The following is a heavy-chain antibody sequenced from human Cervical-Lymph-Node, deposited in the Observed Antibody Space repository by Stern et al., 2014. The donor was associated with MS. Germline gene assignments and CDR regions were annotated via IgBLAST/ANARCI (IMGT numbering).Heavy chain of an antibody. D-gene: IGHD1-1*01. V-gene: IGHV1-69*01. Sequence: VQLVQSGAEVKKPGSSGKVSCTASGDTFINFGISWVRQAPGQGLEWMGGFIPLFGTTEYVEKFQGRLTINADESATTVYMELSSLRSEDTAVYYCARDNDDNGMDVWGQGTTVFVSS. CDR1: GDTFINFG. J-gene: IGHJ6*02. CDR2: FIPLFGTT. CDR3: ARDNDDNGMDV.